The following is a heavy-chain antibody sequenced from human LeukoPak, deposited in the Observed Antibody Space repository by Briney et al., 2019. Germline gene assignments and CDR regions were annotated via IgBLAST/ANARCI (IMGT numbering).Heavy chain of an antibody. Sequence: RPSETLSLTCTVSGGSISSSTDYWGWIRQPPGKGLEWIANIYYSGSTYYNPSLKSRVTISVDTSKNQFSLKLNSVTAADTAAYYCAKVKTDILIADSWGQGTLVTVSS. CDR1: GGSISSSTDY. CDR2: IYYSGST. CDR3: AKVKTDILIADS. V-gene: IGHV4-39*01. J-gene: IGHJ4*02. D-gene: IGHD2-21*02.